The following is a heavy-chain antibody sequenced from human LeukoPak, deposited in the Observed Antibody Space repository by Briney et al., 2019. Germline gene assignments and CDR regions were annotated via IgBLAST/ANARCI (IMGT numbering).Heavy chain of an antibody. CDR2: INHSGST. CDR3: AMSITMIIVIVKRPPTIDY. CDR1: GGSLSGYY. D-gene: IGHD3-22*01. J-gene: IGHJ4*02. Sequence: SETLSLTCAVYGGSLSGYYWSWIRQSPGKGLEWVGEINHSGSTNYNPSLKSRVTISVDTSKNQFSLKLSSVTAADTAVYYCAMSITMIIVIVKRPPTIDYWGQGTLVTVSS. V-gene: IGHV4-34*01.